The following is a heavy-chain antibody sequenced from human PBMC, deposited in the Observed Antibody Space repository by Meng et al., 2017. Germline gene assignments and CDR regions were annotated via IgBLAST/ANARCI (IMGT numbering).Heavy chain of an antibody. CDR2: IIPIFGTA. Sequence: PLVNPGAEVKKPGSSVKVPCKASGGTFSSYAISWVRQAPGQGLEWMGGIIPIFGTANYAQKFQGRVTITADESTSTAYMELSSLRSEDTAVYYCARVRGYSNYGPNWFDPWGQGTLVTVSS. D-gene: IGHD4-11*01. J-gene: IGHJ5*02. CDR3: ARVRGYSNYGPNWFDP. V-gene: IGHV1-69*01. CDR1: GGTFSSYA.